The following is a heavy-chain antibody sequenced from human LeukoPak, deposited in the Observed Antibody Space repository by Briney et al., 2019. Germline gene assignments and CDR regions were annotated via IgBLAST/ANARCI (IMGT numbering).Heavy chain of an antibody. CDR2: ISTDGGST. Sequence: GGSLRLSCAASEFTFRGYAMHWVRQAPGKGLEYVSAISTDGGSTYYADSVKGRFTISRDNSKNTLYLQMGSLGTEDMAVYYCARDGGGYSFDYWGQGTLVTVSS. CDR1: EFTFRGYA. V-gene: IGHV3-64*02. D-gene: IGHD5-18*01. CDR3: ARDGGGYSFDY. J-gene: IGHJ4*02.